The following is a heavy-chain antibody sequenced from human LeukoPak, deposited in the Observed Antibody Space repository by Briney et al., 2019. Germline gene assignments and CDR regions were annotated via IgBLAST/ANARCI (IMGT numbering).Heavy chain of an antibody. CDR1: GFTFSTYS. V-gene: IGHV3-48*04. CDR3: ARDPPYYDSSGYYYDY. Sequence: GGSLRLSCAASGFTFSTYSMNWVRQAPGKGLEWVSYISSSGSTIYYANSVQGRFTISRDNAKNSLYLQMNSLRAEDTAVYYCARDPPYYDSSGYYYDYWGQGTLVTVSS. J-gene: IGHJ4*02. CDR2: ISSSGSTI. D-gene: IGHD3-22*01.